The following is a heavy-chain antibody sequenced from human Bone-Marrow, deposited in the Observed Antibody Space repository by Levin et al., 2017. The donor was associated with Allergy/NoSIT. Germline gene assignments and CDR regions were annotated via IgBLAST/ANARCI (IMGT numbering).Heavy chain of an antibody. J-gene: IGHJ4*02. CDR1: GFTFNTYA. CDR2: VSTDGDYT. V-gene: IGHV3-23*01. D-gene: IGHD1-26*01. Sequence: LSLPCAASGFTFNTYAMNWVRQAPGQGLEWVSSVSTDGDYTFYADSVRRRFTISRDNSRNTLFLQMNSLRAEDTALYYCAKDDGAAYYSFDSWGQGTLVTVSS. CDR3: AKDDGAAYYSFDS.